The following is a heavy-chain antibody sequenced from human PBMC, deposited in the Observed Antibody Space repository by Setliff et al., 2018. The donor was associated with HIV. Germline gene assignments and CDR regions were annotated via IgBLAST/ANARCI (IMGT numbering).Heavy chain of an antibody. CDR2: IIPIFGTQ. J-gene: IGHJ6*04. CDR3: ARDSRDIVVVIAPDPEPYYYYGMDV. Sequence: GASVKVPCKDSGDTFNSHAISRVRQAPGQGIEWMGGIIPIFGTQNYAQKFKGRLTITADESKSTVYMELSSLRSEDTAVYYCARDSRDIVVVIAPDPEPYYYYGMDVWGEGTTVTVSS. CDR1: GDTFNSHA. V-gene: IGHV1-69*13. D-gene: IGHD2-15*01.